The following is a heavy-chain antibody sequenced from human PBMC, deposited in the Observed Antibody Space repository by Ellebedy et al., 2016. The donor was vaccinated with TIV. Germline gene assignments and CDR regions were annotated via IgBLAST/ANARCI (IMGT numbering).Heavy chain of an antibody. Sequence: GGSLRLXCAASGFTFSSHSMNWVRQAPGKGLEWVSYISSSSSGIYYAESVKGRFTISRDNAKNTVSLQMNSLRAEDTAVYYCARSPGGGTDDYWGQGTLVTVSS. V-gene: IGHV3-48*04. D-gene: IGHD2-15*01. J-gene: IGHJ4*02. CDR3: ARSPGGGTDDY. CDR2: ISSSSSGI. CDR1: GFTFSSHS.